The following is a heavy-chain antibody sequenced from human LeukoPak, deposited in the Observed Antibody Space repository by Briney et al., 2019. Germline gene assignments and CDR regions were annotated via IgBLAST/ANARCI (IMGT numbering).Heavy chain of an antibody. CDR3: ATGPQTGRHNWFDP. CDR1: GYTFTDYY. J-gene: IGHJ5*02. D-gene: IGHD1-1*01. V-gene: IGHV1-69-2*01. CDR2: VDPEDGET. Sequence: ASVKISCKVSGYTFTDYYMHWVQQAPGKGLEWMELVDPEDGETIYAEKFQGRVTITADTSTDTAYMELSSLRSEDTAVYYCATGPQTGRHNWFDPWGQGTLVTVSS.